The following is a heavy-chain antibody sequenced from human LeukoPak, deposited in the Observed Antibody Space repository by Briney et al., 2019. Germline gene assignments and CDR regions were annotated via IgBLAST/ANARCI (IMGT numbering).Heavy chain of an antibody. CDR2: IYYSGSN. J-gene: IGHJ3*02. CDR1: GGSISSYY. CDR3: ARDLRGSCYLHAFDI. V-gene: IGHV4-59*01. D-gene: IGHD6-13*01. Sequence: ASETLSLTCTVSGGSISSYYWSWIRQPPGKGLEWIGYIYYSGSNNYNPSLKSRVTISVDTSKNQFSLKLSSVTAADTAVYYCARDLRGSCYLHAFDIWGQGTMVTVSS.